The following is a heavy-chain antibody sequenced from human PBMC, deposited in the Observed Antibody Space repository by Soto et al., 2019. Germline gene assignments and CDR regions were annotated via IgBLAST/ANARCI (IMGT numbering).Heavy chain of an antibody. Sequence: QVQLVESGGGVVQPGRSLRLSCAASGFTFSSYGMHWVRQAPGKGLEWVAVILYDGSKKYYADSVKGRFTISRDNSKNTLYLQMSSLRAEDTALYYCVKDGSGGWPYFDDMDAWGQGTTVTVSS. D-gene: IGHD6-19*01. J-gene: IGHJ6*02. CDR3: VKDGSGGWPYFDDMDA. CDR2: ILYDGSKK. V-gene: IGHV3-30*18. CDR1: GFTFSSYG.